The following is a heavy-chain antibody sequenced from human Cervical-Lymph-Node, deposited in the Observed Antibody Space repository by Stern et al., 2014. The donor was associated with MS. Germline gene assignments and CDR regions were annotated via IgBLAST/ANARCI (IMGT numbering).Heavy chain of an antibody. CDR1: GFTISGHT. Sequence: EDQLVESGGGLVKPGGSLRLSCSASGFTISGHTMHWVSQSPGEGLEWLSAITTSSNKIDYADSVKARFTISRDNAKNSVYLQMNSLRAEDTAVYYCASGYGGVWGQGTLVTVSS. CDR3: ASGYGGV. CDR2: ITTSSNKI. J-gene: IGHJ4*02. D-gene: IGHD3-16*01. V-gene: IGHV3-21*06.